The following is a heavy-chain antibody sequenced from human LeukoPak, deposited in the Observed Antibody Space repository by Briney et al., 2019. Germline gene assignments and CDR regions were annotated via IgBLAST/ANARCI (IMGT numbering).Heavy chain of an antibody. Sequence: ASVKVSCKVSGYTLTELSMHWVRQAPGKGLEWMGGFDPEDGETIYAQKFQGRVTMTEDTSTDTAYMELSSPRSEDMAVYYCAPTSAVAGTGFDYWGQGTLVTVSS. D-gene: IGHD6-19*01. CDR2: FDPEDGET. CDR1: GYTLTELS. CDR3: APTSAVAGTGFDY. V-gene: IGHV1-24*01. J-gene: IGHJ4*02.